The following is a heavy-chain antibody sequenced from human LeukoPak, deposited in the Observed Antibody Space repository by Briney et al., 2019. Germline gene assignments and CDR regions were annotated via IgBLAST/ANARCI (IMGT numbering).Heavy chain of an antibody. CDR2: IYYSGSA. J-gene: IGHJ4*02. CDR1: GGSISSSSYY. V-gene: IGHV4-61*01. D-gene: IGHD6-13*01. Sequence: SETLSLTCTVSGGSISSSSYYWGWIRQPPGKGLEWIGYIYYSGSANYNPSLKSRVAISVDTSKNQFSLKLSSVTAADTAVYYCAREVVAAAGTVDYWGQGTLVTVSS. CDR3: AREVVAAAGTVDY.